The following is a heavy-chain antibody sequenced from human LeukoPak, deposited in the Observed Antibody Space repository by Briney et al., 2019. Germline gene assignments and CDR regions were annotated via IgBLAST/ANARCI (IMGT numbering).Heavy chain of an antibody. CDR3: TTDLPSSGRWSNDW. Sequence: PGGSLRLSSAASGFTFSSYTMNWVRQAPGRGLEWVARIKNKRDGDGADYGAPVKGRFTISRDDRKSTVYLHMNNLKPEDTAVYYCTTDLPSSGRWSNDWWGQGTQVTVSS. CDR2: IKNKRDGDGA. J-gene: IGHJ4*02. CDR1: GFTFSSYT. V-gene: IGHV3-15*07. D-gene: IGHD2-15*01.